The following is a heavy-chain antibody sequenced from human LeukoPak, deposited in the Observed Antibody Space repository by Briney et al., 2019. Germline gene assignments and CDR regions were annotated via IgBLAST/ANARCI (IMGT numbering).Heavy chain of an antibody. CDR2: ISSNSSYI. D-gene: IGHD3-10*01. CDR1: GFTFSSYS. Sequence: PGGSLRLSCAASGFTFSSYSMNWVRQAPGKGLEWVSSISSNSSYIYYADSVKGRFTISRDNAKNSLYLQMNSLRAEDTAVYYCARGSYGSGSEFDYWGQGTLVTVSS. J-gene: IGHJ4*02. V-gene: IGHV3-21*01. CDR3: ARGSYGSGSEFDY.